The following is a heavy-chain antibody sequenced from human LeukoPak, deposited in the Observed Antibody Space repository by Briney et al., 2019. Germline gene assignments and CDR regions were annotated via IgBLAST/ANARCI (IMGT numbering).Heavy chain of an antibody. Sequence: SETLSLTCTVSGGSISSSSYYWGWIRQPPGKGLEWIGSIYYSGSTYYNPSLKSRVTISVDTSKNQFSLKLSSVTAADTAVYYCARHTKSAGQQLVSRYYYMDVWGKGTTVTVSS. CDR3: ARHTKSAGQQLVSRYYYMDV. V-gene: IGHV4-39*01. D-gene: IGHD6-13*01. CDR1: GGSISSSSYY. J-gene: IGHJ6*03. CDR2: IYYSGST.